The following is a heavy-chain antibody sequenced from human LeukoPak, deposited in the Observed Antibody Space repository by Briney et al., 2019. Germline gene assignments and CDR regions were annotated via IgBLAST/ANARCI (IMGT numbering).Heavy chain of an antibody. CDR1: LGSISRYY. Sequence: SETLSLTCTVSLGSISRYYWSWIRQAPGKGLEWIGYIYYRGDTNYNPSLKSRVAISVDTSKNQVSLKLTSVTAADTAVYYCARNRDGYNSFDYWGQGTLVTVSS. CDR3: ARNRDGYNSFDY. CDR2: IYYRGDT. V-gene: IGHV4-59*01. J-gene: IGHJ4*02. D-gene: IGHD5-24*01.